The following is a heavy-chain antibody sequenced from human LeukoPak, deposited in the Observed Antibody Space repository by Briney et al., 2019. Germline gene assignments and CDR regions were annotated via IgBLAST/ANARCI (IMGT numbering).Heavy chain of an antibody. CDR1: GGSISSYY. D-gene: IGHD1-26*01. CDR3: ARSWELQDAFDI. J-gene: IGHJ3*02. CDR2: IYYSGST. V-gene: IGHV4-59*08. Sequence: ETLSLTCTVSGGSISSYYWSWIRQPPGKGLERIRYIYYSGSTNYNPSLKSRVTISVDTSKNQFSLKLSSVTAADTAVYYCARSWELQDAFDIWGQGTMVTVSS.